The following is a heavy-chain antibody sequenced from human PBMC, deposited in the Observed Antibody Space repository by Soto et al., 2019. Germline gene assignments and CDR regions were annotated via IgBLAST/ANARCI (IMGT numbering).Heavy chain of an antibody. V-gene: IGHV1-69*12. Sequence: QVQLVQSGAEVKKPGSSVKVSCKASGGTFSSYAISWVRQAPGQGLEWMGGIIPIFGTANYAQKFQGRVTITADESTSTAYMDLGSLRSEDTAVYYCARALGDPVPDSYGMDVWGQGPTVTVSS. CDR3: ARALGDPVPDSYGMDV. CDR2: IIPIFGTA. D-gene: IGHD4-17*01. CDR1: GGTFSSYA. J-gene: IGHJ6*02.